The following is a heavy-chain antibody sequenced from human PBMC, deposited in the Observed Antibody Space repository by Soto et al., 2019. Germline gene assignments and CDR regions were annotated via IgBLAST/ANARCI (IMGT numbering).Heavy chain of an antibody. CDR1: GGTFSSYA. CDR3: AREGLVLVPTTVNSDYYYYAMDV. J-gene: IGHJ6*02. Sequence: SVKVSCKASGGTFSSYAMSWVRQAPGQGLEWMGGIIPIFGTANYAQKFQGRVTITADESTSTAYMELSSLRSEDTAVYYCAREGLVLVPTTVNSDYYYYAMDVWGQGTTVTVSS. CDR2: IIPIFGTA. V-gene: IGHV1-69*13. D-gene: IGHD2-2*01.